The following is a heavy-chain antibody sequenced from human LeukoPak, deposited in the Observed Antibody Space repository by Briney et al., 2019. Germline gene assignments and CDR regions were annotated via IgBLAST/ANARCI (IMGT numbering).Heavy chain of an antibody. CDR3: AKDLSPGTTATTPKIDV. CDR1: GYSFTDFH. D-gene: IGHD1-1*01. CDR2: IDTNNGGT. V-gene: IGHV1-2*02. Sequence: ASVKVSCKASGYSFTDFHMHWVRHGPGQGLEWLGWIDTNNGGTYQVPRFQGRVTVTRDTSISTAYLELNRLRSDDTAVYYCAKDLSPGTTATTPKIDVWGKGTTVIVSS. J-gene: IGHJ6*04.